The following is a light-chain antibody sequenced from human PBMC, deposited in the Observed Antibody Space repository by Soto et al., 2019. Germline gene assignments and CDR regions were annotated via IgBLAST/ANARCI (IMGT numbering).Light chain of an antibody. CDR3: QQYSDWPT. CDR2: GAS. V-gene: IGKV3-15*01. J-gene: IGKJ1*01. Sequence: EIVMTQSPATLSVSPGERATLSCRASQSVSSNLAWYQQKPGQAPRLLIYGASTRATGFPARFSGSGSGTEFTLTISSLQSEDFAVYYCQQYSDWPTFGQGTKVEIK. CDR1: QSVSSN.